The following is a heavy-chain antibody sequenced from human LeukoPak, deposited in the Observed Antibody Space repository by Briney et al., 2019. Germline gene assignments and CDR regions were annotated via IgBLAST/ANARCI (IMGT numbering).Heavy chain of an antibody. CDR1: EFTFVRYA. J-gene: IGHJ6*03. CDR2: ISSSSFKI. V-gene: IGHV3-48*04. Sequence: GGSLRLFCAASEFTFVRYAMNWVRQAPGKGLEWVSYISSSSFKIGYADSVKGRFTISRDNSKNSLYLQMDSLRVEDTDVYYCVRDPSYGSSWYYYMDVWGKGTTVTVSS. CDR3: VRDPSYGSSWYYYMDV. D-gene: IGHD6-13*01.